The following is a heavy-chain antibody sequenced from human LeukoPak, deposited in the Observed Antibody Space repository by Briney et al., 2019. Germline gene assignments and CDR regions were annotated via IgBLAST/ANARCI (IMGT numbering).Heavy chain of an antibody. CDR3: AREFGGGYGGFDY. CDR2: IWYDGSNK. D-gene: IGHD3-16*01. CDR1: GFTFSSYG. J-gene: IGHJ4*02. V-gene: IGHV3-33*01. Sequence: GRSLRLSCAASGFTFSSYGMHWDRQAPGKGLEWVAVIWYDGSNKYYADSVKGRFTISRDNSKNTLYLQMNSLRAEDTAVYYCAREFGGGYGGFDYWGQGTLVTVSS.